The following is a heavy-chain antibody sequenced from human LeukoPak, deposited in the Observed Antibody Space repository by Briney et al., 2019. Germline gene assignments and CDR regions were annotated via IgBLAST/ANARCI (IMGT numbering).Heavy chain of an antibody. V-gene: IGHV4-59*01. Sequence: SETLSLTCTVSGGSISSYYWSWIRQPPGKGLEWIGYIYYSGSTNYNPSLKSRVTISVDTSKNQFSLKLSSVTAADTAVYYCARDYDSSGYYAIRYFDYWGQGTLVTVSS. CDR1: GGSISSYY. CDR2: IYYSGST. J-gene: IGHJ4*02. CDR3: ARDYDSSGYYAIRYFDY. D-gene: IGHD3-22*01.